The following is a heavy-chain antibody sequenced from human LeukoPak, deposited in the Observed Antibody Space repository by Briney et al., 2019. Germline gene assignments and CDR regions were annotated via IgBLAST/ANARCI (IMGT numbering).Heavy chain of an antibody. Sequence: SVKVSCKASGGTFSSYAISWVRQAPGQGLEWMGGIIPIFGTANYAQKFQGRVTITTDESTSTAYMELSSLRSEDTAVYYCASGVVPAAIPYYYYMEVWGKGTTVTVSS. CDR3: ASGVVPAAIPYYYYMEV. CDR1: GGTFSSYA. V-gene: IGHV1-69*05. J-gene: IGHJ6*03. D-gene: IGHD2-2*01. CDR2: IIPIFGTA.